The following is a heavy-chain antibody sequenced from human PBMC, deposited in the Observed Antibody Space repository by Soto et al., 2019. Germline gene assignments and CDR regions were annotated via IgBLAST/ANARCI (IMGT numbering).Heavy chain of an antibody. CDR3: ARDRRRSGGYDAFYI. CDR1: GLTFSDYY. Sequence: PGGSLRLSCAASGLTFSDYYMSWIRQAPGKGLEWVSYISGSGSTIYYADSVKGRFTVSRDNAKNSLYLQMNSLRAEDTAVYYCARDRRRSGGYDAFYIWGQGTMVSVSS. D-gene: IGHD2-15*01. V-gene: IGHV3-11*01. J-gene: IGHJ3*02. CDR2: ISGSGSTI.